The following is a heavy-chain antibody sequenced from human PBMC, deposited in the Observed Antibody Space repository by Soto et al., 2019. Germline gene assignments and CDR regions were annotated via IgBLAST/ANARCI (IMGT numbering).Heavy chain of an antibody. Sequence: SETLSLTCTVSGGSISSGGYYWSWIRQHPGKGLEWIGYIYYSGSTYYNPSLKSRVTISVDTSKNQFSLKLSSVTAADTAVYYCARGEDSAPSLYYFDYWGQGTLVTVSS. J-gene: IGHJ4*02. CDR2: IYYSGST. D-gene: IGHD1-26*01. CDR1: GGSISSGGYY. CDR3: ARGEDSAPSLYYFDY. V-gene: IGHV4-61*08.